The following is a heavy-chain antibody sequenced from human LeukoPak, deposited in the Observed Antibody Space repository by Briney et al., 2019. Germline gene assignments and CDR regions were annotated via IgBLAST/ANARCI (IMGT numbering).Heavy chain of an antibody. CDR1: GYSFNTYW. Sequence: GASLKISCKGSGYSFNTYWIGWVRQMPGKGLEWMEIIYPGDSDTRYRPSFQGQVTISADKSISTAYLQWRSLKASDTAMYYCARRDARHDAFDVWGQGTMVTVAS. J-gene: IGHJ3*01. V-gene: IGHV5-51*01. CDR3: ARRDARHDAFDV. CDR2: IYPGDSDT.